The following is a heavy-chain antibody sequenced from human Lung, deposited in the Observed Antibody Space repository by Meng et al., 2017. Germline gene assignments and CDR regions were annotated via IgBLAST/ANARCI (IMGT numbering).Heavy chain of an antibody. CDR2: IYNSGST. CDR1: VGSISRSNYY. J-gene: IGHJ2*01. CDR3: ARGQKGYFDL. V-gene: IGHV4-30-4*01. Sequence: GQLQGSGPGLLKPSQTLSIPLTVSVGSISRSNYYWSWIRQPPGKGLEWSGHIYNSGSTYYTPSLKSRITISVDTSKNQFSLKLSSVTAADTAVYYCARGQKGYFDLWGRGTLVTVSS.